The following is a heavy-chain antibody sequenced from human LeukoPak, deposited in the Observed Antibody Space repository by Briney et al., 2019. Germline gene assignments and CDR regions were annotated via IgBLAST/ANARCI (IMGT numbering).Heavy chain of an antibody. J-gene: IGHJ4*02. CDR1: GFTVSSNY. D-gene: IGHD6-6*01. CDR3: AKDTGKQLVRFDY. CDR2: IYSGGST. Sequence: GGSLRLSCAASGFTVSSNYMSWVRQAPGKGLERVSVIYSGGSTYYADSVKGRFTISRDNSNNTLYLQMNSLRAEDTAVFYCAKDTGKQLVRFDYWGQGTLVTVSS. V-gene: IGHV3-53*05.